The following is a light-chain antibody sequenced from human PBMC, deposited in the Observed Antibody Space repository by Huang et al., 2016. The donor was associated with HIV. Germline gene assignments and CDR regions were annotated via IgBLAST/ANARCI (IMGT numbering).Light chain of an antibody. J-gene: IGKJ4*01. Sequence: DIQMTQSPSVMSASVGDRVTISCRASQGISNRLVWFQQKPGRVPKRLIHDASSLESGVPTRFIGSGSGTEFTLTINSPQPEDFATYYCLQHNGHPLTFGGGTRVEIK. V-gene: IGKV1-17*03. CDR3: LQHNGHPLT. CDR1: QGISNR. CDR2: DAS.